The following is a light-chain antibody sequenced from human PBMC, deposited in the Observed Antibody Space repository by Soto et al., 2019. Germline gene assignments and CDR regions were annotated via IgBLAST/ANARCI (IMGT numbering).Light chain of an antibody. CDR1: SSDVGAYDY. CDR3: SSFAGSNNFPYV. V-gene: IGLV2-8*01. J-gene: IGLJ1*01. Sequence: QSVLTQPPSASGSPGQSVTISCTGTSSDVGAYDYVSWYQQHPGKAPKLMNYEINKRPSGVPDRFSGSKSGNTASLTVSGLQAEDEADYYCSSFAGSNNFPYVFGTGTKLTVL. CDR2: EIN.